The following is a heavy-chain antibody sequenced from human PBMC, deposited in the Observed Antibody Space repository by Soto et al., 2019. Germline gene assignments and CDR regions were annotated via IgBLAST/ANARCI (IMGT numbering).Heavy chain of an antibody. CDR2: ISYDGSNK. V-gene: IGHV3-30*18. CDR3: AKNSGLDFDWFFPDY. Sequence: GGSLRLSCAASGFTFSSYSMHWVRQAPGKGLEWVAVISYDGSNKYYADSVKGRFTISRDNSKNTLYLQMNSLRAEDTALYYCAKNSGLDFDWFFPDYWGQGTLVTVSS. CDR1: GFTFSSYS. J-gene: IGHJ4*02. D-gene: IGHD3-9*01.